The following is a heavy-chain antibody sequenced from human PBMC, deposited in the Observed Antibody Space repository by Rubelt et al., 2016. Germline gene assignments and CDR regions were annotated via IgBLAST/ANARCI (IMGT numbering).Heavy chain of an antibody. CDR3: AKERCSGGNCYLGY. Sequence: QVQLQQWGAGLLKPSETLSLTCAVYGGSFNNYYWFWIRQPPGKGLEWIGEVNHNGNTNYNPSLKSRLTISLDTSKSQVSLKLSSGTAADTALYYCAKERCSGGNCYLGYWGQGTRVTVSS. J-gene: IGHJ4*02. V-gene: IGHV4-34*01. CDR1: GGSFNNYY. D-gene: IGHD2-15*01. CDR2: VNHNGNT.